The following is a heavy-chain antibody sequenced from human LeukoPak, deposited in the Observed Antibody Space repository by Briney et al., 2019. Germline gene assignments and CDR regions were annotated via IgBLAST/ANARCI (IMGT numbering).Heavy chain of an antibody. D-gene: IGHD2-2*01. CDR1: GYSISSGYY. J-gene: IGHJ5*01. Sequence: SETLSLTCTVSGYSISSGYYWGWIRQPPGKGLEWIGSIYHSGSTYYNPSLKSRVTISVDTSKNQFSLKLSSVTAADTAVYYCAKDRHAPGRYCSSTTCFPYDSWGQGTLVTVSS. CDR3: AKDRHAPGRYCSSTTCFPYDS. V-gene: IGHV4-38-2*02. CDR2: IYHSGST.